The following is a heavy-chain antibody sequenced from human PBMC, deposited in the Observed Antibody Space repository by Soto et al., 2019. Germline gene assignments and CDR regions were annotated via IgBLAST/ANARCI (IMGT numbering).Heavy chain of an antibody. J-gene: IGHJ3*02. CDR3: ARDDYYDILTGYFRRPRDAFDI. CDR1: GYTFTSYG. D-gene: IGHD3-9*01. CDR2: ISAYNGNT. V-gene: IGHV1-18*01. Sequence: ASVKVSCKASGYTFTSYGISWVRQAPGQGLEWMGWISAYNGNTNYAQKLQGRVTMTTDTSTGTAYMELRSLRSDDTAVYYCARDDYYDILTGYFRRPRDAFDIWGQGTMVTVSS.